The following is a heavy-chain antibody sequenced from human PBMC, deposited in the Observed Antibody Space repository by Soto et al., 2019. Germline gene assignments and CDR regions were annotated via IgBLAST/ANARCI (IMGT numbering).Heavy chain of an antibody. V-gene: IGHV3-13*01. CDR1: GFTFSSYD. J-gene: IGHJ4*02. Sequence: EVQLVESGGGLVQPGGSLRLSCAASGFTFSSYDMHWVRQATGKGLEWVSAIGTAGNTYYPGSVKGRFTISRENAKNSLYLQMNSLRAGDTAVYYCARAPYCTNGVCPGYFDYWGQGTLVTVSS. CDR3: ARAPYCTNGVCPGYFDY. CDR2: IGTAGNT. D-gene: IGHD2-8*01.